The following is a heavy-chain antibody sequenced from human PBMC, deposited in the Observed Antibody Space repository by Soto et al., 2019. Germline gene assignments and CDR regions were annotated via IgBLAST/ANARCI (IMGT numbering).Heavy chain of an antibody. CDR2: INPSGGRT. CDR3: AGVYHYDSSGYYDY. J-gene: IGHJ4*02. D-gene: IGHD3-22*01. Sequence: GASVKVSCKASGNSFTTYYMHWVRQAPGQGLEWMGIINPSGGRTTYAQKFQGRVTMTRDTSTSTFHMELSSLTSEDTAVYYCAGVYHYDSSGYYDYWGQGTLVSV. CDR1: GNSFTTYY. V-gene: IGHV1-46*01.